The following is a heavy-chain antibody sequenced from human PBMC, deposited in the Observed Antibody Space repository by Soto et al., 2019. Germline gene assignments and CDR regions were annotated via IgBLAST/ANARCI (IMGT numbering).Heavy chain of an antibody. CDR3: ARDRKRLPDAFDI. CDR2: INPSGGST. Sequence: ASVKVSCTASGYTFTSYYMHWVRQAPGQGLEWMGIINPSGGSTSYAQKFQGRVTMTRDTSTSTVYMELSSLRSEDTAVYYCARDRKRLPDAFDIWGQGTMVTVSS. CDR1: GYTFTSYY. J-gene: IGHJ3*02. D-gene: IGHD2-15*01. V-gene: IGHV1-46*03.